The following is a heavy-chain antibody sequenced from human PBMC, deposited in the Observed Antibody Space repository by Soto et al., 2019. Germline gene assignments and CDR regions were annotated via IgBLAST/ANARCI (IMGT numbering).Heavy chain of an antibody. CDR3: ARGSLLLWFGEEPWFDP. V-gene: IGHV4-30-2*01. CDR1: GGSISSGGYS. D-gene: IGHD3-10*01. Sequence: PSETQSLTCAVSGGSISSGGYSWSWIRQPPGKGLEWIGYIYHSGSTYYNPSLKSRVTISVDRSKNQFSLKLSSVTAADTAVYYCARGSLLLWFGEEPWFDPWGQGTLVTVSS. J-gene: IGHJ5*02. CDR2: IYHSGST.